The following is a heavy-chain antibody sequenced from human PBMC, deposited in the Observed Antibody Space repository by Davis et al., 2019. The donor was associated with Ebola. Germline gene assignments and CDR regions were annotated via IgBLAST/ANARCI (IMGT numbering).Heavy chain of an antibody. CDR3: AKAGFVF. V-gene: IGHV3-30*18. CDR1: GFTFSSYG. J-gene: IGHJ4*02. Sequence: PGESLKISCAASGFTFSSYGMHWVRQAPGKGLEWVAVISYDGSNKYYADSVKGRFTISRDNSKNTLYLQMNSLRAEDTAVYYCAKAGFVFWGQGTLVTVSS. CDR2: ISYDGSNK.